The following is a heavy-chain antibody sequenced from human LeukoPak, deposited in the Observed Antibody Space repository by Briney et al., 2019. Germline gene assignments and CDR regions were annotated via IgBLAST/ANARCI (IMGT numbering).Heavy chain of an antibody. CDR1: GFTFSSYS. CDR2: ISSSSSYI. J-gene: IGHJ3*02. D-gene: IGHD6-19*01. CDR3: AKRAVAGIIDAFDI. Sequence: GGSLRLSCAASGFTFSSYSMNWVRQAPGKGLEWVSSISSSSSYIYYADSVKGRFTISRDNAKNSLYLQMNSLRAGDMAVYYCAKRAVAGIIDAFDIWGQGTMVTVSS. V-gene: IGHV3-21*01.